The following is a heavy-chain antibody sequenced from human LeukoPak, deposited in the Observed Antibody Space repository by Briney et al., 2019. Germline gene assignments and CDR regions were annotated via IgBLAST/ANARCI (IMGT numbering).Heavy chain of an antibody. CDR2: ISHSGSS. Sequence: KSSETLSLTCAVYGGPFRGFFWSWLRQAPVKGLEWIGEISHSGSSNYNPSLKSRITISVDTSKSQFSLRLTSVTAADTAVYYCARGIFYGGRNQYIWFDLWGQGTLVTVSS. CDR3: ARGIFYGGRNQYIWFDL. J-gene: IGHJ5*02. D-gene: IGHD4-23*01. V-gene: IGHV4-34*01. CDR1: GGPFRGFF.